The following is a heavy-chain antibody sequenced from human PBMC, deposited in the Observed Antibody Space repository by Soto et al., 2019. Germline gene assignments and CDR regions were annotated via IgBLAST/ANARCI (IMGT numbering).Heavy chain of an antibody. CDR2: ISVSAGNT. CDR3: AKSLPSQDNSGWHVWYWYFDL. CDR1: GFTFNNYA. V-gene: IGHV3-23*01. D-gene: IGHD6-19*01. Sequence: EVQLLESGGGLVQPGGSLRLSCAASGFTFNNYAMSWVRQAPGKGLEWVSSISVSAGNTYYADSVKGRFTISRDNSKNALFMQMNSLRAEDTAVYYCAKSLPSQDNSGWHVWYWYFDLWGRGTLVTVSS. J-gene: IGHJ2*01.